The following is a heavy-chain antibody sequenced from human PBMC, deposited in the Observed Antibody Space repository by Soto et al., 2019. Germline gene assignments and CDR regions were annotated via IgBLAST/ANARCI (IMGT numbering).Heavy chain of an antibody. CDR3: ARDLGYCSSTSCSNYYYYGMDV. CDR2: INSDGSST. D-gene: IGHD2-2*01. Sequence: PGGSLRLSCAASGFTFSSYWMHRVRQAPGKGLVWVSRINSDGSSTSYADSVKGRFTISRDNAKNTLYLQMNSLRAEDTAVYYCARDLGYCSSTSCSNYYYYGMDVWGQGTTVTVSS. CDR1: GFTFSSYW. J-gene: IGHJ6*02. V-gene: IGHV3-74*01.